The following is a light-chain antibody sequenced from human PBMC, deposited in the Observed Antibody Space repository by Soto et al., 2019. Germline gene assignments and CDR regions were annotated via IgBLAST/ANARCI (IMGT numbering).Light chain of an antibody. V-gene: IGKV1-5*01. Sequence: DIQMTQSPSTLSASVGDRVTITCRASQSISTWLAWYQQKPGKAPKLLIHDASSLQSGVPSRFSGSGSGTEFTLTISSLQSEDFATYYCQQYDNLVTFGQGTRLEIK. J-gene: IGKJ5*01. CDR2: DAS. CDR1: QSISTW. CDR3: QQYDNLVT.